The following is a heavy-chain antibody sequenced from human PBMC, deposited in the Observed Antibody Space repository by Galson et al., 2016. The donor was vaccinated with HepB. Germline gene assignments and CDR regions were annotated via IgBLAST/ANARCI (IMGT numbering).Heavy chain of an antibody. V-gene: IGHV5-51*01. CDR3: ARPLVGGGYYPHGFEI. Sequence: QSGAEVKKPGESLKISCEGSGYSFTNYWIGWVRQMPGKGLELMGIIYPGDSDTRYSPSFQGQVTISADNSITTAYLQWSGLKASDTAMYYCARPLVGGGYYPHGFEIWGPGTMVTVSS. D-gene: IGHD3-3*01. CDR2: IYPGDSDT. J-gene: IGHJ3*02. CDR1: GYSFTNYW.